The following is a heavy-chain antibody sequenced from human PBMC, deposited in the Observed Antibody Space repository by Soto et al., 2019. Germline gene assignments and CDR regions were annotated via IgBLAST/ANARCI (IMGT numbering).Heavy chain of an antibody. CDR1: GFTVSSNY. V-gene: IGHV3-66*01. CDR2: IYSGGNT. Sequence: PGGSLRLSCAASGFTVSSNYMSWVRQAPGKGLEWVSLIYSGGNTYYADSVKGRFTISRDNSKTTLFLQMNSLRVEDTAVYYCATAGNNAFDIWGQGTMVTVSS. CDR3: ATAGNNAFDI. D-gene: IGHD1-1*01. J-gene: IGHJ3*02.